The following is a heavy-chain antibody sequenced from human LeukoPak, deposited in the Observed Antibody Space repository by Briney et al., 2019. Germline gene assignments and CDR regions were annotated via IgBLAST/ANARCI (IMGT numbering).Heavy chain of an antibody. CDR2: IYYSGST. J-gene: IGHJ3*02. D-gene: IGHD6-19*01. CDR3: ARDSSVAGIGNAFDI. CDR1: GGSISSYH. Sequence: SETLSLTCTVSGGSISSYHWSWIRQPPGKGLEWIGYIYYSGSTNYNPSLKSRVTISVDTSKNQFSLKLSSVTAADTAVYYCARDSSVAGIGNAFDIWGQGTMVTVSS. V-gene: IGHV4-59*01.